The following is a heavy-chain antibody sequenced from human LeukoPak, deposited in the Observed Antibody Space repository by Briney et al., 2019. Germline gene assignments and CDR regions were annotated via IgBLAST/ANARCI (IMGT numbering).Heavy chain of an antibody. CDR1: GGSISRGGYY. D-gene: IGHD2-15*01. V-gene: IGHV4-31*03. Sequence: SETLSLTCSVSGGSISRGGYYWTWIRQHPGKGLEWIGYIYYSGSTYHNPSLKSRVTISLDTSKNQFSLTLNSVTAADTAVYYCAREALGYCGGGNCYRFDKWGQGTLVAVSS. CDR3: AREALGYCGGGNCYRFDK. J-gene: IGHJ4*02. CDR2: IYYSGST.